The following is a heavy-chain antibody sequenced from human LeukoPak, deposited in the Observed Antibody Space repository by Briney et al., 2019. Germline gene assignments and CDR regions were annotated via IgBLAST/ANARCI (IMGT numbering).Heavy chain of an antibody. CDR3: VVEYGAVMTIFVDV. CDR1: GFTFTSSA. CDR2: IVIVGGNT. V-gene: IGHV1-58*02. J-gene: IGHJ6*04. Sequence: GASVKLSCEASGFTFTSSAIQWVRQARGQWLEWVGCIVIVGGNTAYAESMEERLTITRDMSTNPAYMRLTSLRSEDTALYYCVVEYGAVMTIFVDVWGGASKLSVSP. D-gene: IGHD3-16*01.